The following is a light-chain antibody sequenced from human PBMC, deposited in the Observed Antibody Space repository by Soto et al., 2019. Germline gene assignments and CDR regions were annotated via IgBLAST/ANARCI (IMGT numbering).Light chain of an antibody. CDR1: QSVSNNY. CDR3: QQYGSSGT. CDR2: GAS. V-gene: IGKV3-20*01. J-gene: IGKJ4*02. Sequence: EIVLTQSPGTLFLSPGERATLSCRASQSVSNNYLAWYQQKPGQSPRLLIYGASNRATGIPDRFSGSGSGTDFTLTISRLEPEDFAVYYCQQYGSSGTFGPGTKVEIK.